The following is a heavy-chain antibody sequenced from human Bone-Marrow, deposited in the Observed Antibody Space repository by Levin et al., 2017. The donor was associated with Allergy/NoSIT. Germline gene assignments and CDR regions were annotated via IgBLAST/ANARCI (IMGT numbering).Heavy chain of an antibody. V-gene: IGHV4-34*01. J-gene: IGHJ4*02. D-gene: IGHD3-9*01. Sequence: SETLSLTCAVDGGSFRGYYWGWIRQPPGKGLEWIGSINHSGSTYYNPSLQSRVTISVDTSKNQFSLKLTSVTAADTAVYYCARAGRYDYWSQGTLVTVSS. CDR1: GGSFRGYY. CDR2: INHSGST. CDR3: ARAGRYDY.